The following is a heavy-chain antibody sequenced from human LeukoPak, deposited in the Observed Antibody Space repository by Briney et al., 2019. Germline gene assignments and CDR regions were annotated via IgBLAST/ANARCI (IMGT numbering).Heavy chain of an antibody. V-gene: IGHV4-30-2*01. Sequence: SETLSLTCTVSGGSISSGGYYWSWIRQPPGKGLEWLGYIYHSGSTYYNPSLKSRVTISVDRSKNQFSLKLTSVTAADTAVYYCASTPEWYTSSRYYYGMNVWGQGTTVTVSS. D-gene: IGHD3-22*01. J-gene: IGHJ6*02. CDR2: IYHSGST. CDR3: ASTPEWYTSSRYYYGMNV. CDR1: GGSISSGGYY.